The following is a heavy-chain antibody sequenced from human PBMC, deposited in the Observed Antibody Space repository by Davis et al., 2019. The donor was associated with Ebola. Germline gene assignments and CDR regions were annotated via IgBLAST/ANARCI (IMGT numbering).Heavy chain of an antibody. CDR3: ARDRYYDSTGYTHFFDY. CDR2: IYSGGNR. D-gene: IGHD3-22*01. V-gene: IGHV3-53*01. J-gene: IGHJ4*02. CDR1: GLSVSDSY. Sequence: GESLKISCVVSGLSVSDSYMSWVRQPPGKGLEWVAVIYSGGNRYYADSVKGRFTISRDNSKDTVYLQMNNLRVEDTAVYSCARDRYYDSTGYTHFFDYWGQETLVTVSS.